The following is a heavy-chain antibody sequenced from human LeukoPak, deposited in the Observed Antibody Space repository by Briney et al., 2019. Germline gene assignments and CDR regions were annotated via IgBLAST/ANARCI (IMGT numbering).Heavy chain of an antibody. Sequence: PSETLSLTCAVYGGSFSGYYWSWIRQPPGKGLEWIGEINHSGSTNYNPSLKSRVTISVDTSKSQFSLKLSSVTAADTAVYYCVSPRGFSYGYFDYWGQGTLVTVSS. J-gene: IGHJ4*02. D-gene: IGHD5-18*01. CDR1: GGSFSGYY. CDR2: INHSGST. CDR3: VSPRGFSYGYFDY. V-gene: IGHV4-34*01.